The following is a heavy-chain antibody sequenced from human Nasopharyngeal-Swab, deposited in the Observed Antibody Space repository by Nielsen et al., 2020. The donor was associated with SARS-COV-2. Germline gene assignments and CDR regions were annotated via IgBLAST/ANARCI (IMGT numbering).Heavy chain of an antibody. CDR2: ITGSGGTT. CDR1: GFTFSTYI. CDR3: AKYKVSCGGDCYTIPDY. J-gene: IGHJ4*02. D-gene: IGHD2-21*01. Sequence: GESLKISCAASGFTFSTYIMSWVRQAPGKGLEWVSAITGSGGTTTYAESVKGRFTISRDNSKNTLYLQMNSLRAEDTAIYYCAKYKVSCGGDCYTIPDYWGQGTLVTVSS. V-gene: IGHV3-23*01.